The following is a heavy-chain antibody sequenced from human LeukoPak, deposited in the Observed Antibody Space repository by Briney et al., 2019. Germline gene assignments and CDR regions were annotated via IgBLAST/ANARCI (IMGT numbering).Heavy chain of an antibody. CDR3: VRRHDY. CDR1: GFDVDDSF. V-gene: IGHV3-66*01. CDR2: IYASGGA. J-gene: IGHJ4*02. Sequence: GGSLRLSCAASGFDVDDSFMIWVRQAPGQGLEWISIIYASGGAYHAESVKGRFSAFRDTSKNTYFLQMNNLRAGDTAIYYCVRRHDYWGQGTLVTVSS.